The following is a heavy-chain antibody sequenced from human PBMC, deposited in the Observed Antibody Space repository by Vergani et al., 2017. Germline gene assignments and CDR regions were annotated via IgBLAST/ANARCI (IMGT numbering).Heavy chain of an antibody. CDR1: GFTFSTYA. V-gene: IGHV3-23*01. Sequence: EVQLLESGGGLVQPGGSLRLSCTPSGFTFSTYAMSWVRQAPGKGLEWVSTISGGGDNTYYADSVKGRFTISRDNSKNTLYLQMNNLGAEDTALYYCAKGWAFDIWGQGTMVTVSS. CDR2: ISGGGDNT. D-gene: IGHD6-13*01. CDR3: AKGWAFDI. J-gene: IGHJ3*02.